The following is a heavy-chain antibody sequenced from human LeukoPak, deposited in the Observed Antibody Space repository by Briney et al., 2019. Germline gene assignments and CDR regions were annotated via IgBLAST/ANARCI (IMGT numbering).Heavy chain of an antibody. Sequence: GESLKISCKGSGYSFTSYWIGWVRQMPGKGLEWMGIIYPGDSDTRYSPSFQGQVTISADKSISTASLQWSSLKASDTAMYYCARRLSGYSSSWYYYGMDVWGQGTTVTVSS. J-gene: IGHJ6*02. D-gene: IGHD6-13*01. CDR3: ARRLSGYSSSWYYYGMDV. CDR1: GYSFTSYW. V-gene: IGHV5-51*01. CDR2: IYPGDSDT.